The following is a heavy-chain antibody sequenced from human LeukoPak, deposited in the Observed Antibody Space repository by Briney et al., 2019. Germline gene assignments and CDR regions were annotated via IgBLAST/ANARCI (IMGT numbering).Heavy chain of an antibody. CDR3: AKDVSAHYDSSGYYFDY. CDR1: GFTFSSYA. V-gene: IGHV3-23*01. CDR2: ISGSGGST. D-gene: IGHD3-22*01. Sequence: GGSLRLSCAASGFTFSSYAMSWVRQAPGKGLEWVSAISGSGGSTFYADSVKGRFTISRDNSKNTLYLQMNSLRAEDTAVYYCAKDVSAHYDSSGYYFDYWGQGTLVNVSS. J-gene: IGHJ4*02.